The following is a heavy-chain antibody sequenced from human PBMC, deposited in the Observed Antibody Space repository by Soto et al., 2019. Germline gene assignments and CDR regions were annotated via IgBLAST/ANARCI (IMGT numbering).Heavy chain of an antibody. V-gene: IGHV4-39*01. CDR3: SRLTNARPGDD. J-gene: IGHJ4*02. CDR1: GGSITSSNYH. D-gene: IGHD2-2*01. Sequence: ETLSLTCPVSGGSITSSNYHWGWSRQPPGKGLEWIGTIYYSGNTYYNPSLKSRVTMSMDASKNQFSLTLSSVAVADTAVYYCSRLTNARPGDDWGQGTLVTVSS. CDR2: IYYSGNT.